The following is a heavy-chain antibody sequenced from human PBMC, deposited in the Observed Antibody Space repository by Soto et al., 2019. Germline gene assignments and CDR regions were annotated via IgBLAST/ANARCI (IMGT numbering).Heavy chain of an antibody. Sequence: EVQLVESGGGLVPPGGSLRLSCSASGFSISGYALNWVRQAPGKGPEWVSYISSSSSAIDYAGSVKGRFSISRDNGKNSLYLQMNSRRAEVTAVYYCARDLSRASNFYYYIDVWGKGTTVTVSS. CDR2: ISSSSSAI. CDR1: GFSISGYA. D-gene: IGHD2-2*01. J-gene: IGHJ6*03. V-gene: IGHV3-48*01. CDR3: ARDLSRASNFYYYIDV.